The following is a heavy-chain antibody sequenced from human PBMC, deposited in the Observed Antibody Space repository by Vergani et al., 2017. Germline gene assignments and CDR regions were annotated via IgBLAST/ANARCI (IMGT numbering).Heavy chain of an antibody. CDR1: GFSILTSEMC. D-gene: IGHD5-24*01. V-gene: IGHV2-70*01. CDR2: IDWNDNK. J-gene: IGHJ4*02. CDR3: ARILIVATQEMATIADY. Sequence: QVTLRESGPALVKPTQTLTLTCTFSGFSILTSEMCVSWIRQPPGKALEWLALIDWNDNKYFNTSLKTRLTISKDASKNQVVLTMTNMDPVDTATYYCARILIVATQEMATIADYWGQGTLVTVSS.